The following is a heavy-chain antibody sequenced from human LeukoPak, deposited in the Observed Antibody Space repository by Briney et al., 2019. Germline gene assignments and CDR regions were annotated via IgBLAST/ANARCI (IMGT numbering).Heavy chain of an antibody. CDR1: GGTFSSYA. CDR3: ARGRSKALDF. D-gene: IGHD5/OR15-5a*01. CDR2: IIPIFGTA. V-gene: IGHV1-69*06. Sequence: GASVKVSCKASGGTFSSYAISWVRQAPGQGLEWMGGIIPIFGTANYAQKFQGRVTLTGDTSTSTVYMEFSALTSEDTAVYYCARGRSKALDFWGQGTPVTVSS. J-gene: IGHJ4*02.